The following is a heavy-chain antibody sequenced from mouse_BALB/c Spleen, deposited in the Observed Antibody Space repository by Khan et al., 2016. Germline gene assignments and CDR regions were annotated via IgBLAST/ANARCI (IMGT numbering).Heavy chain of an antibody. CDR1: GFTFSSYT. CDR3: TRDNSGGFAY. V-gene: IGHV5-6-4*01. Sequence: EVELVESGGGLVKPGGSLKLSCAASGFTFSSYTMSWVRQTPEKRLEWVATISSGGNYTYYPDSVKGRFTISRDTAKHTLYLQMSSLKSEDTAMFYCTRDNSGGFAYWGQGTLVTVSA. J-gene: IGHJ3*01. D-gene: IGHD3-1*01. CDR2: ISSGGNYT.